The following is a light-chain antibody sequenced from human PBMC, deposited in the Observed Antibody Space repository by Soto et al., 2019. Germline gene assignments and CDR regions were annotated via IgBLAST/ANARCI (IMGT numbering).Light chain of an antibody. J-gene: IGKJ5*01. V-gene: IGKV1-9*01. CDR3: QQLKSYPQT. Sequence: IQLTQSPSSLSASVGDRVTITCKASRGISSYLAWYQQKPGKXPXLLVYSASTLQSGVPSRFSGSGSGPEVTLTISSLQPEDSATYFCQQLKSYPQTFGQGTHWRL. CDR2: SAS. CDR1: RGISSY.